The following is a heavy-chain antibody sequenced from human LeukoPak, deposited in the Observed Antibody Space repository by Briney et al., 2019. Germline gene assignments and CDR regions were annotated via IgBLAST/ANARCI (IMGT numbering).Heavy chain of an antibody. Sequence: SETLSLTCAVYGGSFSGYYWSWIRQPPGKGLGWIGEINHSGSTNYNPSLKSRVTISVDTSKNQFSLKLSSVTAADTAVYYCASRRGYSYGRTLDYWGQGTLVTVSS. CDR1: GGSFSGYY. D-gene: IGHD5-18*01. J-gene: IGHJ4*02. CDR3: ASRRGYSYGRTLDY. V-gene: IGHV4-34*01. CDR2: INHSGST.